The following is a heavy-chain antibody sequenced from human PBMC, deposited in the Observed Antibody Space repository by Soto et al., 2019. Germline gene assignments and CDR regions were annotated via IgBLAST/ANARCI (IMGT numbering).Heavy chain of an antibody. CDR1: GGSISSYY. V-gene: IGHV4-59*01. CDR3: ARDGGYSHDAFDI. Sequence: ETLSLTCTVSGGSISSYYWSWIRQPPGKGLEWIGYIYYSGSTNYNPSLKSRVTISVDTSKNQFSLKLSSVTAADTAVYYCARDGGYSHDAFDIWGQGTMVTVSS. CDR2: IYYSGST. J-gene: IGHJ3*02. D-gene: IGHD2-15*01.